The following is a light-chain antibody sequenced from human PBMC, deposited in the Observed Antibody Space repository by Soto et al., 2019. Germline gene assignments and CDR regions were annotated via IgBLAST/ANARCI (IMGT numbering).Light chain of an antibody. CDR3: QQYDNLLMYT. CDR2: DAS. Sequence: DIQMTQSPSSLSASVGDRVTITCQASQDISNYLNWYQQKPGKAPKLLIYDASNLETGVPSRFSGSGSGTDFTFTISSLQPEDIATYYCQQYDNLLMYTFGQGTKV. CDR1: QDISNY. V-gene: IGKV1-33*01. J-gene: IGKJ2*01.